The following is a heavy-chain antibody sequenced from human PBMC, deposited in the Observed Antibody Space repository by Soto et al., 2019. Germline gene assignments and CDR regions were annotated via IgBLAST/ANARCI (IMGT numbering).Heavy chain of an antibody. D-gene: IGHD5-12*01. V-gene: IGHV1-69*02. CDR3: ATIAPYSGYELTY. Sequence: QVQLVQSGAEVKKPGSSVKVSCKASGGTFSRYTISWVRQAPGQGLEWMGRISPILNVTKYAQKFQGRVTITADKSTRTAYMELSSLRSEDTAVYYWATIAPYSGYELTYWGQGSRVTVSS. J-gene: IGHJ4*02. CDR2: ISPILNVT. CDR1: GGTFSRYT.